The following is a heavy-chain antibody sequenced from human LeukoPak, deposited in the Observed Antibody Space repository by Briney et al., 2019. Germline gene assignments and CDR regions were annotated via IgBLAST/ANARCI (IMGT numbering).Heavy chain of an antibody. CDR1: GGSISSYYW. CDR3: AHRLGIQLWDY. J-gene: IGHJ4*02. D-gene: IGHD5-18*01. Sequence: TLSLTCTVSGGSISSYYWSWIRQPPGKALEWLARIDWDDDKYYSTSLKTRLTISKDTSKNQVVLTMTNMDPVDTATYYCAHRLGIQLWDYWGQGTLVTVSS. CDR2: IDWDDDK. V-gene: IGHV2-70*12.